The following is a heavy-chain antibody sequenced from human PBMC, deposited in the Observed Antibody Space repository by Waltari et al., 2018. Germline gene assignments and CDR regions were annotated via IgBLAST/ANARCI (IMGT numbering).Heavy chain of an antibody. CDR2: IYYSGST. Sequence: QLQLQESGPGLVKPSETLSLTCTVSGGSISSSSYYWGWIRQPPGKGLEWIGSIYYSGSTYYNPSLKSRVTISVDTSKNQFSLKLSSVTAADTAVYYCARDIRYWTTVTDIDYWGQGTLVTVSS. CDR1: GGSISSSSYY. V-gene: IGHV4-39*02. J-gene: IGHJ4*02. CDR3: ARDIRYWTTVTDIDY. D-gene: IGHD4-17*01.